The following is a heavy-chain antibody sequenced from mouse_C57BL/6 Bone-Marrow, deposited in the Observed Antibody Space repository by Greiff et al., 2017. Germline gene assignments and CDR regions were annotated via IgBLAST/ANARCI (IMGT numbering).Heavy chain of an antibody. D-gene: IGHD2-5*01. V-gene: IGHV5-15*01. CDR2: ISNLAYSI. Sequence: EVQLVESGGGLVQPGGSLKLSCAASGFTFSDYGMAWVRQAPRKGPEWVAFISNLAYSIYYADTVTGRFTISRENAKNTLYLEMSSLRSEDTAMYYCARQGLYYSSYDYAMDYWGQGTSVTVSS. CDR3: ARQGLYYSSYDYAMDY. CDR1: GFTFSDYG. J-gene: IGHJ4*01.